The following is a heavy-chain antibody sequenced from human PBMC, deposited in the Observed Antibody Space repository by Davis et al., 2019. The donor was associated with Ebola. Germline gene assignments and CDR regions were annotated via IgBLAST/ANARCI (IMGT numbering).Heavy chain of an antibody. CDR3: ARWGATPYYYGMDV. J-gene: IGHJ6*04. Sequence: GGSLRLSCTDSVITFSSYAMTWVRQAPGKGLEWVSAISGSGGSIYYADSVKGRFTISRDNSKKTLYLQMNSLRAEDTAVYYCARWGATPYYYGMDVWGKGTTVTVSS. CDR1: VITFSSYA. D-gene: IGHD1-26*01. V-gene: IGHV3-23*01. CDR2: ISGSGGSI.